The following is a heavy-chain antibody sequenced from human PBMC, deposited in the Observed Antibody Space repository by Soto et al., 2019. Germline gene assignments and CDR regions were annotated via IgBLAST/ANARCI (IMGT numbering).Heavy chain of an antibody. J-gene: IGHJ5*02. CDR1: GGSINNTNCS. Sequence: SQTLSLTWFLSGGSINNTNCSCVWIRQPPGNGLEWIGMIYFNGSTYYSECLTRRVTIAVDPSKNQIPPKVTAVTAADRAVYYCERSGSRGPLRGWFDPWGHGSLVPASS. CDR3: ERSGSRGPLRGWFDP. D-gene: IGHD3-10*01. CDR2: IYFNGST. V-gene: IGHV4-39*01.